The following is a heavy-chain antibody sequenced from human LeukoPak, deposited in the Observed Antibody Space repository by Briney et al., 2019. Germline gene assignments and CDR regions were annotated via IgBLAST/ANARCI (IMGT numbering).Heavy chain of an antibody. D-gene: IGHD3-22*01. CDR1: GFTFSSYG. Sequence: GRSLRLSCAASGFTFSSYGMHWVRQAPGKGLEWVAVISYDGSNKYYADSVKGRFTISRDNSKNTLYLQMNSLRAEDTAVYYCVKAGDYYDSSGYYTNWFDPWGQGTLVTVSS. V-gene: IGHV3-30*18. CDR2: ISYDGSNK. CDR3: VKAGDYYDSSGYYTNWFDP. J-gene: IGHJ5*02.